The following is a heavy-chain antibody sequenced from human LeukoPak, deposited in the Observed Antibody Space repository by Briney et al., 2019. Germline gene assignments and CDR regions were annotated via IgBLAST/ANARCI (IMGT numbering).Heavy chain of an antibody. Sequence: ASETLSLTCTVSGGSITSGGYYWSWIRQHPGKGLEWIGYVYYSGNTYYNPSLKSRAYISLDASKNQFSLKLTSVTAADTAVYYCARERGYSSGWYSDYWGQGTLVTVSS. CDR3: ARERGYSSGWYSDY. V-gene: IGHV4-31*03. D-gene: IGHD6-19*01. CDR2: VYYSGNT. CDR1: GGSITSGGYY. J-gene: IGHJ4*02.